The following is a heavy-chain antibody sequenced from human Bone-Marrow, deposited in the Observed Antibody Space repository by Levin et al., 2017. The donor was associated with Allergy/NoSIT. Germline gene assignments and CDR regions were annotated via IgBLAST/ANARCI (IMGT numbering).Heavy chain of an antibody. CDR3: ARGSLWGFRNWFDP. D-gene: IGHD7-27*01. CDR2: ISYDGSNK. V-gene: IGHV3-30*04. CDR1: GFTFSSYA. J-gene: IGHJ5*02. Sequence: PGGSLRLSCAASGFTFSSYAMHWVRQAPGKGLEWVAVISYDGSNKYYADSVKGRFTISRDNSKNTLYLQMNSLRAEDTAVYYCARGSLWGFRNWFDPWGQGTLVTVSS.